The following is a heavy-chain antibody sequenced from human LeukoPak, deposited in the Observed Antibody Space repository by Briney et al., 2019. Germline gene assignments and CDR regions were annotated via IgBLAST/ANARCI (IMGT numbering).Heavy chain of an antibody. Sequence: ASVKVSCKTSGYTFTSYNINWVRQATGQGLEWMGYMSPNSGNTGYAQNIQGRVTMTRNTSINTAYMELSSLRSEDTAVYYCARGMTQXMDXXGKGXXVTV. CDR1: GYTFTSYN. V-gene: IGHV1-8*01. J-gene: IGHJ6*03. CDR2: MSPNSGNT. CDR3: ARGMTQXMDX. D-gene: IGHD3-16*01.